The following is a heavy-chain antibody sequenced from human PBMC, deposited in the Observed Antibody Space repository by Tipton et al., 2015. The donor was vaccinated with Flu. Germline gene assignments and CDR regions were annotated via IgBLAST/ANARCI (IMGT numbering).Heavy chain of an antibody. Sequence: TLSLTCTVSGGSISSYYWSWIRQPPGKGLEWIGYIYYSGSPNYTPSLKSRVTISVDTSKNQISLKLSSVTAADTAVYYCARGVRSKGLTGYYPREGVTNGFDPWGQGTLVTVSS. CDR1: GGSISSYY. J-gene: IGHJ5*02. CDR2: IYYSGSP. V-gene: IGHV4-59*01. CDR3: ARGVRSKGLTGYYPREGVTNGFDP. D-gene: IGHD3-9*01.